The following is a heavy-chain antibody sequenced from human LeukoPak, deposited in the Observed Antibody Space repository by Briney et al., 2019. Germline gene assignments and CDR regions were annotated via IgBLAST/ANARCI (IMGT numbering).Heavy chain of an antibody. CDR3: ARENWANDY. CDR2: IKQDGSQK. D-gene: IGHD7-27*01. J-gene: IGHJ4*02. V-gene: IGHV3-7*01. CDR1: GFTFTTYW. Sequence: PGGSLRLSCAASGFTFTTYWMTWVRQAPGKGLDWVANIKQDGSQKYYVDSVKGQFTISRDNAKNSLYLQMNSLKAEDTAVYYCARENWANDYWGQGTLVTVSS.